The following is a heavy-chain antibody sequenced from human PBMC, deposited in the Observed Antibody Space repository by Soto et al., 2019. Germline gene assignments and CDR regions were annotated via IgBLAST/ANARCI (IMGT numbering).Heavy chain of an antibody. CDR1: GGSISSSSYY. D-gene: IGHD4-17*01. CDR2: IYYSGST. V-gene: IGHV4-39*01. CDR3: ASYYDYSDYYFDY. Sequence: QLQLQESGPGLVKPSETLSLTCAVSGGSISSSSYYWGWIRQPPGKGLGWIGSIYYSGSTYYNPSVKSRVTISADTSKNQFYLKLSYVTAADSAVYYCASYYDYSDYYFDYWGQGTLVTVSS. J-gene: IGHJ4*02.